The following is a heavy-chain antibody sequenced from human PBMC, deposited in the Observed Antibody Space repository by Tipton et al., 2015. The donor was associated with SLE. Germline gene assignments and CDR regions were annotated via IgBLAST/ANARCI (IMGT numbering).Heavy chain of an antibody. D-gene: IGHD3-3*01. Sequence: TFSSYWMSWVRQAPGKGLEWIGSVFYSGTTYYKPSLRSRVTISIDTSKNHFSLNLSSVTAADTAVYYCARQEWVTKPNCFDPWGRGTLVTVSS. CDR1: TFSSYW. V-gene: IGHV4-39*01. CDR3: ARQEWVTKPNCFDP. CDR2: VFYSGTT. J-gene: IGHJ2*01.